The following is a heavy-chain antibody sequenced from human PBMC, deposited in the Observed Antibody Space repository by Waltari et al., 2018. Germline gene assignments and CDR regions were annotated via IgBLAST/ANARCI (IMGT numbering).Heavy chain of an antibody. Sequence: QVKLQESGPGLVKPSETLSLTCTVSLGSINNYYWRWIRQPPGKGLEWIASIYYTGSPRYDTSLKSRVTISVDTSNNHFSLRVNSVTAADTAVYYCARSPYDSFLDYWGPGTLVTVSS. CDR3: ARSPYDSFLDY. J-gene: IGHJ4*02. CDR2: IYYTGSP. CDR1: LGSINNYY. D-gene: IGHD3-16*01. V-gene: IGHV4-59*01.